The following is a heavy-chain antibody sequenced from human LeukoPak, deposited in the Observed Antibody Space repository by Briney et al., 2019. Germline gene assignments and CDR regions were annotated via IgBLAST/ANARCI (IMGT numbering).Heavy chain of an antibody. V-gene: IGHV3-7*01. CDR2: IKQDGSEK. CDR3: ARGATMSDAFDI. J-gene: IGHJ3*02. CDR1: GVTFRSYW. D-gene: IGHD1-26*01. Sequence: GGSLRLSCEVSGVTFRSYWMSWVRQAPGKGLEWVANIKQDGSEKYYVDSVKGRFTISRDNAKNSLYLQMNSLRAEDTAVYYCARGATMSDAFDIWGQGTMVTVSS.